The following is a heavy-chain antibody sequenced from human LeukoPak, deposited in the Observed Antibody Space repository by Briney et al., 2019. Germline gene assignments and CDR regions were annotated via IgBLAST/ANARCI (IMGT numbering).Heavy chain of an antibody. J-gene: IGHJ5*02. Sequence: PSETLSLTCTVSGGSISSYYWSWIRQPPGKGLEGIGYIYYSGSTNSNPSLKSRVTISVDTSKNQCSLKLSSATAADTAVYYCARPRGSSGPLDPWGQGTLVTVSS. CDR3: ARPRGSSGPLDP. V-gene: IGHV4-59*01. D-gene: IGHD3-22*01. CDR1: GGSISSYY. CDR2: IYYSGST.